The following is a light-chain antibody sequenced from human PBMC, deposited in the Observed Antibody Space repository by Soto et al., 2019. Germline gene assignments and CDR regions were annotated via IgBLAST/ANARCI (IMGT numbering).Light chain of an antibody. CDR3: FSYTSSGNYV. CDR2: EVS. J-gene: IGLJ1*01. CDR1: SSDVGNYKY. V-gene: IGLV2-14*01. Sequence: QSVLTQPASVSGSPAQSITISCTGTSSDVGNYKYISWYQQHPGKAPKLMIYEVSNRPSGVSNRFSGSKSGNTASLTISGLQAEDETDYYCFSYTSSGNYVFGTGTRSPS.